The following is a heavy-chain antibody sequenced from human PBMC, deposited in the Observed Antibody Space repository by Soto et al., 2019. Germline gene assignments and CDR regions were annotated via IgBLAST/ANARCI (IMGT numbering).Heavy chain of an antibody. Sequence: QVQLVEAGGGLVKPGGSLRLSCAASGFTFSDYYMNWIRQAPGKGLEWVSYISSSRSYTNYADSVKGRFTISRDNAKNSLDLQMNSLRAENAAVYYCARVRLDAFDIWGQGTMVTVTS. CDR1: GFTFSDYY. V-gene: IGHV3-11*05. CDR3: ARVRLDAFDI. CDR2: ISSSRSYT. J-gene: IGHJ3*02. D-gene: IGHD3-16*01.